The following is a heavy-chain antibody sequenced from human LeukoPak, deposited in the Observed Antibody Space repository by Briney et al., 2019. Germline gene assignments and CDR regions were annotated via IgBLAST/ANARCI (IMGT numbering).Heavy chain of an antibody. Sequence: SETLSLTCAVYGGSFSGYYWSWIRQPPGKGLEWIGEINHSGSTNYNPSLKSRVTISVDTSKNQFSLKLSSVTAADTAVYYCAVGDGDYEDLNYWGQGTLVTVSS. V-gene: IGHV4-34*01. CDR2: INHSGST. CDR3: AVGDGDYEDLNY. D-gene: IGHD4-17*01. J-gene: IGHJ4*02. CDR1: GGSFSGYY.